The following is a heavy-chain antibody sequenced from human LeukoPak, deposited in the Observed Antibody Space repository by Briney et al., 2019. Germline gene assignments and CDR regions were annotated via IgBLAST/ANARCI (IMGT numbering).Heavy chain of an antibody. CDR1: GFSFSNYA. CDR3: AKAITMIVYYGMDV. V-gene: IGHV3-30*18. J-gene: IGHJ6*02. CDR2: ISYDGSNK. Sequence: GGSLRLSCAASGFSFSNYAMNWVRQAPGKGLEWVAVISYDGSNKYYADSVKGRFTISRDNSKNTLYLQMNSLRAEDTAVYYCAKAITMIVYYGMDVWGQGTTVTVSS. D-gene: IGHD3-22*01.